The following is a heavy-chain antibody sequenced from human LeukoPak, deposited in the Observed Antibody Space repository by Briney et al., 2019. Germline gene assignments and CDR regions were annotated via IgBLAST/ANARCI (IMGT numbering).Heavy chain of an antibody. V-gene: IGHV1-8*01. CDR2: VNPNSGNT. CDR1: GYTFTSYD. CDR3: TKSSSNYHFEY. J-gene: IGHJ4*02. Sequence: ASVKVSCKASGYTFTSYDINWVRQATGQGLEWMGWVNPNSGNTGYAQKFQGRVTMTRSTSIGTAYMELSGLRSEDTAVYYCTKSSSNYHFEYWGQGTLLTVSS. D-gene: IGHD2-2*01.